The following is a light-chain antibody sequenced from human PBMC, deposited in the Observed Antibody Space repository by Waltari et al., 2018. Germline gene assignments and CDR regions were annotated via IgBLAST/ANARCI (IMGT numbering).Light chain of an antibody. Sequence: QSALTQPPSASGSLGQSVTISCTGTSSDVGNYNYVSWYHQHPGRAPKLIIYDVNRRPSGVPDRFSGSKSGNTASLAVSGLQPEDEADYYCSSYAGSSYVFGTGTTVTVL. V-gene: IGLV2-8*01. J-gene: IGLJ1*01. CDR2: DVN. CDR1: SSDVGNYNY. CDR3: SSYAGSSYV.